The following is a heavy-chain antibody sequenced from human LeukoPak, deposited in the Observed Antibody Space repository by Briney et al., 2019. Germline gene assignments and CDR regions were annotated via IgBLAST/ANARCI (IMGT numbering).Heavy chain of an antibody. CDR3: ARGEGYSYGYRYYYYYYYMDV. J-gene: IGHJ6*03. CDR1: GYSISSGYY. V-gene: IGHV4-61*01. D-gene: IGHD5-18*01. CDR2: IYYSGST. Sequence: SETLSLTCTVSGYSISSGYYWGWIRQPPGKGLEWIGYIYYSGSTNYNPSLKSRVTISVDTSKNQFSLKLSSVTAADTAVYYCARGEGYSYGYRYYYYYYYMDVWGKGTTVTVSS.